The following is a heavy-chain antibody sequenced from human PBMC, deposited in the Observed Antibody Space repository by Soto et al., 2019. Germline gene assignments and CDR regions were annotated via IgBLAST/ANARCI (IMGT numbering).Heavy chain of an antibody. V-gene: IGHV1-69*02. J-gene: IGHJ5*02. CDR2: IIPILGIA. D-gene: IGHD1-1*01. Sequence: QVQLVQSGAEVKKPGSSVKVSCKASGGTFSSYTISWVRQAPGQGLEWMGRIIPILGIANYAQKFQGRVTITADKSTSTAYMELSSLRSEDTAVYYCARTYNWNDIGHWFDPWGQGTLVTVSS. CDR3: ARTYNWNDIGHWFDP. CDR1: GGTFSSYT.